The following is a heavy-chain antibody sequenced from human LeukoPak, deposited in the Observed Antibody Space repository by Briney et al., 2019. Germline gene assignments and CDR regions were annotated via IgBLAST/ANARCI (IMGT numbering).Heavy chain of an antibody. CDR3: ARAGDVIVGEHSDF. V-gene: IGHV3-30-3*01. CDR2: ISYDATRK. Sequence: GGSLRLSCAASGFNFSAYAMHWVRQAPGRGLEWVTLISYDATRKSYGDSVQGRFTISRDNAKNTVYLQMNILRSEDTAVYYCARAGDVIVGEHSDFWGQGTLVNVSS. CDR1: GFNFSAYA. J-gene: IGHJ4*02. D-gene: IGHD2-15*01.